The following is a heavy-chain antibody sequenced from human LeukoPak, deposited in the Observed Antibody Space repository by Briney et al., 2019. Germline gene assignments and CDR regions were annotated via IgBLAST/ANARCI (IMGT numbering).Heavy chain of an antibody. D-gene: IGHD3-22*01. Sequence: PGGSLRLSCAASGFTFDDYAMHWVRQAPGKGLEWVSGISWNSGSIGYADSVKGRFTISRDNAKNSLYLQMNSLRAEDMALYYCAKGGSSGYYFDYWGQGTLVTVSS. V-gene: IGHV3-9*03. CDR3: AKGGSSGYYFDY. CDR2: ISWNSGSI. J-gene: IGHJ4*02. CDR1: GFTFDDYA.